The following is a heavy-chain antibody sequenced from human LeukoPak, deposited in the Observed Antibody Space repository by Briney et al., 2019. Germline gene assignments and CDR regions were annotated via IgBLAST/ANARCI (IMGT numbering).Heavy chain of an antibody. D-gene: IGHD5-12*01. CDR3: ARVFNSGYDFNDDY. V-gene: IGHV4-34*01. CDR2: INHSGST. CDR1: GGSFSGYY. J-gene: IGHJ4*02. Sequence: SETLSLTCAVYGGSFSGYYWSWIRQPPGKGLEWIGEINHSGSTNYNPSLKSRVTISVDTSKNQFSLKLSSVTAADTAVYYCARVFNSGYDFNDDYWGRGTLVTVSS.